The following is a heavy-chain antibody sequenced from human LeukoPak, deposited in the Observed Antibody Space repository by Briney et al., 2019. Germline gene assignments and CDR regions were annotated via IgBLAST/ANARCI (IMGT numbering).Heavy chain of an antibody. CDR1: GGSFSAYY. CDR2: INHSGAT. J-gene: IGHJ4*02. D-gene: IGHD2-8*01. Sequence: SETLSLTCAVYGGSFSAYYWSWIRQPPGKGLEWIGEINHSGATNYNPSLKSRVTISVDTSKNQFSLRLSSVTAADTAVYYCAREAGTNEYYFDYWGQGTLVTVSS. CDR3: AREAGTNEYYFDY. V-gene: IGHV4-34*01.